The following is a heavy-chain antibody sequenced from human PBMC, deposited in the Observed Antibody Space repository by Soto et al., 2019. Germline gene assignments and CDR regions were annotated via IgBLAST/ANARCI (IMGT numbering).Heavy chain of an antibody. CDR3: ARGLNY. Sequence: SETLSLTCAVYGGSFSGYYWSWIRQPPGKGLEWIGEINHSGSTNYNPSLKSRVTISVDTSKNQFSLKLSSVTAADTAVYYCARGLNYWGQGTLVTVSS. V-gene: IGHV4-34*01. J-gene: IGHJ4*02. CDR2: INHSGST. CDR1: GGSFSGYY.